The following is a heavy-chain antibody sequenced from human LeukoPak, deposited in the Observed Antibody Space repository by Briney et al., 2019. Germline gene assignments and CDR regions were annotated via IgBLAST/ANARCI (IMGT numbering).Heavy chain of an antibody. CDR2: INHSGST. V-gene: IGHV4-34*01. D-gene: IGHD3-10*01. Sequence: PSETLSLTCAVYGGSFSGYYWSRIRQPPGKGLEWIGEINHSGSTNYNPSLKSRVTISVDTSKNQFSLKLSSVTAADTAVYYCARLPRGFGEFQKRGSPFDYWGQGTLVTVSS. CDR1: GGSFSGYY. CDR3: ARLPRGFGEFQKRGSPFDY. J-gene: IGHJ4*02.